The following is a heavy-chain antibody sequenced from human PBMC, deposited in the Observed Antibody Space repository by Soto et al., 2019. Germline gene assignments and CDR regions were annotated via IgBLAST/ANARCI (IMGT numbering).Heavy chain of an antibody. CDR1: GFTFSSYT. Sequence: EVQLVESGGGLVQPGWSLRLSCTASGFTFSSYTMHWVRQAPGKGLEYLSAISGNGDSTYDADSVKGRFTISRDNSKNTLYLQMGSLRADDTAVYYCATKEGFDYWGQGTLVTVSS. CDR2: ISGNGDST. V-gene: IGHV3-64*07. J-gene: IGHJ4*02. CDR3: ATKEGFDY.